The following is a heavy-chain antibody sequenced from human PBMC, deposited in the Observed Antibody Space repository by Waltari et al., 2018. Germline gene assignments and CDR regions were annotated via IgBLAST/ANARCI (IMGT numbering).Heavy chain of an antibody. D-gene: IGHD6-19*01. CDR2: IDTEESEK. J-gene: IGHJ1*01. CDR1: GHTFTEYE. Sequence: EVHLVQSGAEVKRRGATVKISCKACGHTFTEYELHWVRQAPGKGREWMGHIDTEESEKEISDKFQGRVAMTADTSTETAYIEVRSLTSDDIAVYDCATKMSDQWLREWGQGTLVTVSS. V-gene: IGHV1-69-2*01. CDR3: ATKMSDQWLRE.